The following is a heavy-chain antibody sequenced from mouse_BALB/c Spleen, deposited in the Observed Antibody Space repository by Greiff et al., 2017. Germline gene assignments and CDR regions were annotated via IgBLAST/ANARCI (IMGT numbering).Heavy chain of an antibody. V-gene: IGHV7-3*02. CDR3: ARNYDYLDY. J-gene: IGHJ2*01. CDR1: GFTFTDYY. Sequence: EVHLVESGGGLVQPGGSLRLSCATSGFTFTDYYMSWVRQPPGKALEWLGFIRNKANGYTTEYSASVKGRFTISRDNSQSILYLQMNTLRAEDSATYYCARNYDYLDYWGQGTTLTVSS. CDR2: IRNKANGYTT. D-gene: IGHD2-4*01.